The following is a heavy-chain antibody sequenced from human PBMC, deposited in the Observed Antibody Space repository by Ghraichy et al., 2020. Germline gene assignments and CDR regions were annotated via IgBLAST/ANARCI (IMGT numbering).Heavy chain of an antibody. CDR2: ISGSGKTI. CDR1: GFAFSGFE. D-gene: IGHD6-19*01. V-gene: IGHV3-48*03. CDR3: AILSPVAVALTPSYYYGMDV. J-gene: IGHJ6*02. Sequence: GGSLRLSCAASGFAFSGFEMNWVRQTAGKGLEWISHISGSGKTIDYADSVKGRFTISRDNAKNSLYLQMNSLRAEDTAIYYCAILSPVAVALTPSYYYGMDVWGQGTTVTVSS.